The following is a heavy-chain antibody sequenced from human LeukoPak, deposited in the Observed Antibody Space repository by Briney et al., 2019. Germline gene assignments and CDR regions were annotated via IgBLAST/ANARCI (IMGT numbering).Heavy chain of an antibody. J-gene: IGHJ6*02. CDR3: AKYTRGRNGMDV. CDR2: IYTSGST. Sequence: SETLSLTCTASGGSISSGSYYWSWIRQPAGKGLEWIGRIYTSGSTNYNPSLKSRITISVDTSKNQFSLKLRPATAAATAWYYCAKYTRGRNGMDVWGQGTTVTVSS. CDR1: GGSISSGSYY. V-gene: IGHV4-61*02. D-gene: IGHD1-26*01.